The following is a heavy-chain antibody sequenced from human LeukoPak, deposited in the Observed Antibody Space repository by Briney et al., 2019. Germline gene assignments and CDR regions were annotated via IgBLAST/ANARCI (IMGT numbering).Heavy chain of an antibody. Sequence: GGSLRLSCTASGFSFSNHYMRWIRQAPGKGLEWVANINEDGSNKWHLGSVKGRFTVSRDNASNSLYLQMNSLRVEDTAVYYCTRVIVAVPGYFDYFDFWGQGVLVTVSS. J-gene: IGHJ4*02. CDR3: TRVIVAVPGYFDYFDF. D-gene: IGHD6-19*01. CDR2: INEDGSNK. V-gene: IGHV3-7*01. CDR1: GFSFSNHY.